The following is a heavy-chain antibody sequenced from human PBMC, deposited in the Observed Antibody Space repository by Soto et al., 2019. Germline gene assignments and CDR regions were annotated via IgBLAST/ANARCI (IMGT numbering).Heavy chain of an antibody. CDR2: IIPILGIA. J-gene: IGHJ3*02. D-gene: IGHD3-9*01. Sequence: SVKVSCKASGGTFSSYTISWVRQAPGQGLEWMGRIIPILGIANYAQKFQGRVTITADKSTSTAYMELSSLRSEDTAVYYCARDILTPLDAFHIWGQGTMVTVSS. V-gene: IGHV1-69*04. CDR1: GGTFSSYT. CDR3: ARDILTPLDAFHI.